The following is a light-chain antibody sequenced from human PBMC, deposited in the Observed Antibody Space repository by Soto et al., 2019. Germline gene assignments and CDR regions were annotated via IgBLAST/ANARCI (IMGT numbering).Light chain of an antibody. CDR1: QDISNY. J-gene: IGKJ5*01. Sequence: DIQMTQSPSSLSASVGDRVTITCQASQDISNYLNWYQQKPGKAPKLLIYDASNLETGVPSRFSGSGSGTELTFTISSLQPDDIATYYCQQYDSNPPSTFGQGTKLEIK. V-gene: IGKV1-33*01. CDR2: DAS. CDR3: QQYDSNPPST.